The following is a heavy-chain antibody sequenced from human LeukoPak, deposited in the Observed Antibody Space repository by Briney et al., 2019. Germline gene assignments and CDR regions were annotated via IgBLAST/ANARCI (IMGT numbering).Heavy chain of an antibody. CDR1: GFTFSSYE. J-gene: IGHJ4*02. V-gene: IGHV3-48*03. D-gene: IGHD3-22*01. Sequence: GGSLRLSCAASGFTFSSYEMNWVRQAPGKGLEWVSYISSSGSNIYYADSVKGRFTISRDNAKNSLYLQMNSLRAEDTAVYYCASGPYYYDSSGYYYDRDYWGQGTLVTVSS. CDR3: ASGPYYYDSSGYYYDRDY. CDR2: ISSSGSNI.